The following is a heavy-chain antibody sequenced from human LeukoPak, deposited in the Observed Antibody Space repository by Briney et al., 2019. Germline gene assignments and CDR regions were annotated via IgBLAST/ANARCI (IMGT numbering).Heavy chain of an antibody. CDR2: IYYSGST. CDR1: GGSISRYY. V-gene: IGHV4-59*08. D-gene: IGHD6-19*01. CDR3: ARGRYSSGWSGCDY. Sequence: SETLSLTCTVSGGSISRYYWSWIRQPPGKGLEWIGYIYYSGSTNYNPSLKSRVTISVDTSKNQFSLKLSSVTAADTAVYYCARGRYSSGWSGCDYWGQGTLVTVSS. J-gene: IGHJ4*02.